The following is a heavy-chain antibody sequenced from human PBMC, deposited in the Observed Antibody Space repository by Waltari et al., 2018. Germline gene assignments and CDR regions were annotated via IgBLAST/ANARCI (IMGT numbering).Heavy chain of an antibody. CDR1: GSTFTGYY. CDR3: ARTLLYCSGGSCYGY. Sequence: QVQLVQSGAEVTKPGASVKVSCKASGSTFTGYYMHWLRQAPGQGLEWMGWINPNSGGTNYAQKFQGRVTMTRDTSISTAYMELSRLRSDDTAVYYCARTLLYCSGGSCYGYWGQGTLVTVSS. CDR2: INPNSGGT. V-gene: IGHV1-2*02. J-gene: IGHJ4*02. D-gene: IGHD2-15*01.